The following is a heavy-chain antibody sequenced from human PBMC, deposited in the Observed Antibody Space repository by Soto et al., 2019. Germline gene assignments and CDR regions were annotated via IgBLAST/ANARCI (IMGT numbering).Heavy chain of an antibody. CDR2: IYHTGST. J-gene: IGHJ4*02. Sequence: SETLSLTCTVSGDSISRGFYYWSWIRQHPGKGLEWIGNIYHTGSTDFNPSLKSRLTMSVDTYKNQFSLRLTSVTAADTAVYYCARLGTEYDSGPFFYFKFWGPGTRVTVS. CDR1: GDSISRGFYY. D-gene: IGHD3-10*01. V-gene: IGHV4-31*03. CDR3: ARLGTEYDSGPFFYFKF.